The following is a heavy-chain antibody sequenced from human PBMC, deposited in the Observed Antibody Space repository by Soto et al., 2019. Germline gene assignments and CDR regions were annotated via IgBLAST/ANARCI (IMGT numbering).Heavy chain of an antibody. V-gene: IGHV1-3*05. CDR3: ATGIVVVTALDY. Sequence: QVQLVQSGAEEKKPGASVKVSCKASGYTFTSYAMHWVRQAPGQRLEWMGWINAGNGNTKYSQKFQGRVTITRDTTASTAYMELSSLRSEGTAVYYCATGIVVVTALDYWGQGTLVTVSS. CDR1: GYTFTSYA. D-gene: IGHD2-21*02. J-gene: IGHJ4*02. CDR2: INAGNGNT.